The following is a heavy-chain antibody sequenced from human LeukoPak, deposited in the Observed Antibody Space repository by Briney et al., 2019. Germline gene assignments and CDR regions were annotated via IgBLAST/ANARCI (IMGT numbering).Heavy chain of an antibody. J-gene: IGHJ4*02. CDR2: IYYSGST. V-gene: IGHV4-31*02. CDR1: GGSISSGGYY. Sequence: SETXSXTXTXSGGSISSGGYYWSWIRQHPGKGLEWIGYIYYSGSTYYNPSLKSRVTISVDTSKNQFSLKLSSVTAADTAVYYCASTSRGGGYDFVYWGQGTLVTVSS. D-gene: IGHD5-12*01. CDR3: ASTSRGGGYDFVY.